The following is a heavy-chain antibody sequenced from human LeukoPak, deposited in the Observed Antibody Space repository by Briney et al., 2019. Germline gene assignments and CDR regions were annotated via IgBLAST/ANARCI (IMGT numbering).Heavy chain of an antibody. CDR1: GGTFSSYA. V-gene: IGHV1-69*05. CDR2: IIPIFGTA. CDR3: ARARDSSGYYPAGAFDI. Sequence: GASVKVSCKAPGGTFSSYAISWVRQAPGQGLEWMGRIIPIFGTANYAQKFQGRVTITTDESTSTAYMELSSLRSEDTAVYYCARARDSSGYYPAGAFDIWGQGTMVTVSS. J-gene: IGHJ3*02. D-gene: IGHD3-22*01.